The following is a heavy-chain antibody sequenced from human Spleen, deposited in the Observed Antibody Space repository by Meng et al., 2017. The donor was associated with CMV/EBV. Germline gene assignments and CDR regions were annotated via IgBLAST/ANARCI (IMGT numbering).Heavy chain of an antibody. CDR3: QSRDY. J-gene: IGHJ4*02. V-gene: IGHV3-7*01. Sequence: GESLKISCAASGFSVNTNYMSWVRQAPGKGLEWVANIKQDGSEKYYVDSVKGRFTISRDNAKNSLYLQMNSLRAEDTAVYYCQSRDYWGQGTLVTVSS. CDR1: GFSVNTNY. CDR2: IKQDGSEK.